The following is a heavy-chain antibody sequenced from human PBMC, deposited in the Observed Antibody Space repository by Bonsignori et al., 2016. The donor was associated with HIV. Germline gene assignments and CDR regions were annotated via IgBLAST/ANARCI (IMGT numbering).Heavy chain of an antibody. CDR2: TNEDGSRT. CDR3: GRDLSGRDDY. D-gene: IGHD1-14*01. Sequence: EVQMEESGGGLVQTGGSLRLSCAASGFTFSYYWMHWVRQAPGKGLVWVSRTNEDGSRTDYADSVKGRFTISRDNSKNTLYLEMNSLTAEDTAVYYCGRDLSGRDDYWGQGTMVTVSS. CDR1: GFTFSYYW. J-gene: IGHJ4*02. V-gene: IGHV3-74*01.